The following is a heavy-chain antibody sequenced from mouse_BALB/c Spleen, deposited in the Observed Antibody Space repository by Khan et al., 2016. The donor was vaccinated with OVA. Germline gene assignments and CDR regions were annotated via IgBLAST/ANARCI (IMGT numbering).Heavy chain of an antibody. CDR3: ARDRIDY. V-gene: IGHV1-7*01. Sequence: VQLQQSGAELAKPGASVKMSCKASGYTFTTYWMHWVKQRPGQGLEWIGYINPTSDYTDYNEKFKDKATLSAAKSSSTAYIQLSSLTSEDSAVYYCARDRIDYWGQGTTLTVSA. CDR1: GYTFTTYW. CDR2: INPTSDYT. J-gene: IGHJ2*01.